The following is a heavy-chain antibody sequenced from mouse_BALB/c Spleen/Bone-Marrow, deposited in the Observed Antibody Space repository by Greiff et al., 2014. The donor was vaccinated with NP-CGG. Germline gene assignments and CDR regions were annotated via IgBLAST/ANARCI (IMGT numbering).Heavy chain of an antibody. CDR1: GYTFTSSW. V-gene: IGHV1S130*01. J-gene: IGHJ2*01. Sequence: QVQLQQSGAELVKPGASVKLSCKASGYTFTSSWMHWVRQRPGQGLEWIGEIHPNSGYTNYNEKFKGKATLTVDTSSSTAYVDLSSLTAEDSAVYCRGVHHRYVYYFDYWGQGTTLTVSS. CDR2: IHPNSGYT. D-gene: IGHD2-14*01. CDR3: GVHHRYVYYFDY.